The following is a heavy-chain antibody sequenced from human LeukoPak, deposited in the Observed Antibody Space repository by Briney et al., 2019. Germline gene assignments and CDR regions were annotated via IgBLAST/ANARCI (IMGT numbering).Heavy chain of an antibody. V-gene: IGHV3-66*01. J-gene: IGHJ6*02. CDR2: IYSGGST. D-gene: IGHD4-23*01. CDR1: GFTVSSNY. CDR3: ARDGLTTVVTHYYYYGMDV. Sequence: GGSLRLSCAASGFTVSSNYMSWVRQAPGKGLEWGSVIYSGGSTYYADSVKGRFTISRDNSKNTLYLKMNSLRAEDTAVYYCARDGLTTVVTHYYYYGMDVWGQGTTVTVSS.